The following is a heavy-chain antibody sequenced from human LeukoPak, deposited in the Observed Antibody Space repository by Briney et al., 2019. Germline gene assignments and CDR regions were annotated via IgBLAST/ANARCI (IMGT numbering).Heavy chain of an antibody. CDR1: GGSISSYY. CDR2: IYYSGST. D-gene: IGHD3-10*01. J-gene: IGHJ4*02. Sequence: SETLSLTCTVSGGSISSYYWSWIRQPPGKGLEWIGYIYYSGSTNYNPSLKSRVTISVDTSKNQFSLKLSSVTAADTAVYYCARGAKLLWFGELSPSPFDYWGQGTLVTVFS. CDR3: ARGAKLLWFGELSPSPFDY. V-gene: IGHV4-59*08.